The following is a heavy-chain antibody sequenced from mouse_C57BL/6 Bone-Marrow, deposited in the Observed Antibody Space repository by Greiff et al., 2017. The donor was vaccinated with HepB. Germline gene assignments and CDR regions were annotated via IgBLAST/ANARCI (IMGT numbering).Heavy chain of an antibody. CDR3: ARERAYGSRSSYWYFDV. V-gene: IGHV3-6*01. CDR1: GYSITSGYY. J-gene: IGHJ1*03. Sequence: EVQLVESGPGLVKPSQSLSLTCSVTGYSITSGYYWNWIRQFPGNKLEWMGYISYDGSNNYNPSLKNRISITRDTSKNQFFLKLNSVTTEDTATYYCARERAYGSRSSYWYFDVWGTGTTVTVSS. D-gene: IGHD1-1*01. CDR2: ISYDGSN.